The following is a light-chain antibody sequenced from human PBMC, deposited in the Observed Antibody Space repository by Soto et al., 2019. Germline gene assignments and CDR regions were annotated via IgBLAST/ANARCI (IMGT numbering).Light chain of an antibody. J-gene: IGLJ1*01. CDR2: SDD. V-gene: IGLV1-47*02. Sequence: QPVLTQPPSASGTPGQRVTISCSGSSSNIGSHYVYWYQQLPGTAPKLLIYSDDQRPSGVPDRFSGSKSGTSASLAISGLQAEDEADYYCAAWDDSLSGYVFGTGTKLTVL. CDR1: SSNIGSHY. CDR3: AAWDDSLSGYV.